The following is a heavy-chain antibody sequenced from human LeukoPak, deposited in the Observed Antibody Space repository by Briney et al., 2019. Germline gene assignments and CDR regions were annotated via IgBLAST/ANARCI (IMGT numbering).Heavy chain of an antibody. J-gene: IGHJ5*02. CDR3: ARYSSGWRPWFDP. Sequence: PSETLSLTCTVSGGSISSGDYCWSWIRQPPGKGLEWIGYIYYSGSTYYNPSLKSRVTISVDTSKNQFSLKLSSVTAADTAVYYCARYSSGWRPWFDPWGQGTLVTVSS. V-gene: IGHV4-30-4*01. D-gene: IGHD6-19*01. CDR1: GGSISSGDYC. CDR2: IYYSGST.